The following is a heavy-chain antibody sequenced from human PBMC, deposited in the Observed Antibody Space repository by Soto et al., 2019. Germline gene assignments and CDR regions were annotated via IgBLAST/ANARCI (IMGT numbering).Heavy chain of an antibody. J-gene: IGHJ4*02. V-gene: IGHV4-39*01. D-gene: IGHD5-18*01. CDR1: GGSISSSSYY. Sequence: SETLSLTCTVSGGSISSSSYYWGWIRQPPGKGLEWIGSIYYSGSTYYNPSLKSRVTISVDTSKNQFSLKLSSVTAADTAVYYCARQRDTVGYSYEATFDCWGRGTLVTVSS. CDR3: ARQRDTVGYSYEATFDC. CDR2: IYYSGST.